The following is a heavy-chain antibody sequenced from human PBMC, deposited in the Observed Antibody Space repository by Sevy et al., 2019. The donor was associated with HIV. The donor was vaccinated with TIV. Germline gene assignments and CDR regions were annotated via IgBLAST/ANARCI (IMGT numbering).Heavy chain of an antibody. CDR3: ARAPGLLSYYYDAQYFQH. D-gene: IGHD3-22*01. CDR1: GYTFTHYA. J-gene: IGHJ1*01. CDR2: INTDTGNP. V-gene: IGHV7-4-1*02. Sequence: ASVKVSCKASGYTFTHYAVNWVRQAPGQGLEWMGWINTDTGNPTYAQGFTGRFVFSLDTSVSTEYLQISSLKAEETAVYFCARAPGLLSYYYDAQYFQHWGQGTLVTVSS.